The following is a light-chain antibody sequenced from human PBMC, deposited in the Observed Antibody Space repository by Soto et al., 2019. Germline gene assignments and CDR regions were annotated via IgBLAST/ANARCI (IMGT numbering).Light chain of an antibody. CDR1: QSVSSY. CDR3: KQRSNWPPT. V-gene: IGKV3-11*01. J-gene: IGKJ5*01. Sequence: EIVMTQSPATLSVSPGERATLSCRASQSVSSYLAWYQQKRGQAPRLLIYDSSNRATGIPARFSGSGSGTDFTLTISSLEPEDFAVYYCKQRSNWPPTFGQGTRLEIK. CDR2: DSS.